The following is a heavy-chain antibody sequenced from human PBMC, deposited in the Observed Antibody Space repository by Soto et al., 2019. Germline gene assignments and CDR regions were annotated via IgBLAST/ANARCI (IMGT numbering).Heavy chain of an antibody. V-gene: IGHV1-69*13. CDR1: GGTFSSYA. CDR2: IIPIFGTA. Sequence: WASVKVSCKASGGTFSSYAISWVRQAPGQGLEWMGGIIPIFGTANYAQKFQGRVTITADESTSTAYMELSSLRSEDTAVYYCARERVTIFGVVITYNWFDPWGQGTLVTVSS. J-gene: IGHJ5*02. D-gene: IGHD3-3*01. CDR3: ARERVTIFGVVITYNWFDP.